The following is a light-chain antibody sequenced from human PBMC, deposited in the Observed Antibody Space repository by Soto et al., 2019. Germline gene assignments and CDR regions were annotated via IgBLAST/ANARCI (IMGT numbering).Light chain of an antibody. J-gene: IGKJ1*01. Sequence: DIQMTHSPSTLSASVGHRLTITCRASQSVSWWLAWYQQKPGKAPKLLIYDASTLESGVPLRFSGSGSGTEFTLTISSLQPDDVATYYCQQYNNSRWTFDQGTKVDIK. CDR1: QSVSWW. CDR3: QQYNNSRWT. CDR2: DAS. V-gene: IGKV1-5*01.